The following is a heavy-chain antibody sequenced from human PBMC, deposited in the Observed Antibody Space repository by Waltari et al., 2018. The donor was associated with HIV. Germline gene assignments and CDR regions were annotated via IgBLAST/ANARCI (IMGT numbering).Heavy chain of an antibody. Sequence: QVQLQQWGSGLLKSSETLSLTCAVYGGSFANYYWTWIRQSPGKGLEWIGEVAQSGKTKYNPSLKNRVIISLDTSKNQFSLNLISMTAADTGVYFCARELDYSGAWYSGYYFDSWGQGTLVTVSS. CDR2: VAQSGKT. V-gene: IGHV4-34*01. D-gene: IGHD1-26*01. CDR1: GGSFANYY. CDR3: ARELDYSGAWYSGYYFDS. J-gene: IGHJ4*02.